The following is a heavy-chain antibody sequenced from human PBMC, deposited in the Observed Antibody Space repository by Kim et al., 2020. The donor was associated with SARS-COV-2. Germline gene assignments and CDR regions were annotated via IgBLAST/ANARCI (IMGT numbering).Heavy chain of an antibody. CDR3: ARDFVYSSNSLYYYYSMDV. CDR2: IIPIFGTA. V-gene: IGHV1-69*13. CDR1: GGTFSSYA. Sequence: SVKVSCKASGGTFSSYAISWVRQAPGQGLEWMGGIIPIFGTANYAQKFQGRVTITADESTSTAYMELSSLRSEDTAVYYCARDFVYSSNSLYYYYSMDVWGKGTTVTVSS. J-gene: IGHJ6*03. D-gene: IGHD6-13*01.